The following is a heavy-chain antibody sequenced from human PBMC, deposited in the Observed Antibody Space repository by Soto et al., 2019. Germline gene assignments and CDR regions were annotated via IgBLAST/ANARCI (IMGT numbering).Heavy chain of an antibody. CDR2: MSYSGST. CDR1: GASISGYH. CDR3: AREYYFDY. J-gene: IGHJ4*02. V-gene: IGHV4-4*08. Sequence: SETLSLTCTVSGASISGYHWGWFRQPPGKGLEWIGYMSYSGSTNYSPSLKTRVTMSVDTSKNQFSLKLNSVTAADTAMYYCAREYYFDYWGQGPLVTVSS.